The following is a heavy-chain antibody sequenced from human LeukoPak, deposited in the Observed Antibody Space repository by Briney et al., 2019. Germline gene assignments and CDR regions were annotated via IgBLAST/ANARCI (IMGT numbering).Heavy chain of an antibody. J-gene: IGHJ6*03. Sequence: GGSLRLSCAASGFTFSDHYMDWVRQAPGKGLEWVGRTRKKTNSYTTEYAASVKGRFTISRDDSKNSLYLQMNSLRAEDTAVYYCAKDRRSGWPSYYYMDVWGKGTTVTISS. CDR1: GFTFSDHY. D-gene: IGHD6-19*01. CDR3: AKDRRSGWPSYYYMDV. V-gene: IGHV3-72*01. CDR2: TRKKTNSYTT.